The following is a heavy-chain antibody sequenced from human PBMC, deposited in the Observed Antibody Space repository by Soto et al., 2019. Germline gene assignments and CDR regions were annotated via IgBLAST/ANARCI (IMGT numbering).Heavy chain of an antibody. V-gene: IGHV3-30*18. D-gene: IGHD1-26*01. CDR2: MSYDGSNE. J-gene: IGHJ4*02. Sequence: QVQLVESGGGVVQPGRPLRLSCAASGFTFSHYAMHWVRQAPGKGLEWVALMSYDGSNEYYADSVKGRFTISRDNSKNTLYLQMNSLRAEDTAVYYCAKDGSHNVDYWGQGTLVTVSS. CDR1: GFTFSHYA. CDR3: AKDGSHNVDY.